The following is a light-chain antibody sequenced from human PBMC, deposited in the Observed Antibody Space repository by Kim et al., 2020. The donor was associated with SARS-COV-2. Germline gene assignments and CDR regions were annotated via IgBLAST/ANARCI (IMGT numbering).Light chain of an antibody. Sequence: PASSSGRSSQSLVYSDGNTYLTGLNRRPGQSTRRLGCKVSSRDSGVPDRFSGSVSGTDFTLKISRVEAEDVGIYYCMQGTHWPPTFGQGTKVDIK. V-gene: IGKV2-30*01. J-gene: IGKJ1*01. CDR2: KVS. CDR1: QSLVYSDGNTY. CDR3: MQGTHWPPT.